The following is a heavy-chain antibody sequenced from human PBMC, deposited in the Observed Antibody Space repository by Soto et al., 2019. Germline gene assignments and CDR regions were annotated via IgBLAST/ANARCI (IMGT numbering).Heavy chain of an antibody. CDR1: GYSFTDYH. D-gene: IGHD2-8*01. CDR3: AKGDSTDCSNGVCSFFYNHDMDV. J-gene: IGHJ6*02. CDR2: INPKSGGT. Sequence: ASVKVSCKASGYSFTDYHIHWVRQAPGQGLEWLGRINPKSGGTSTAQKFQGWVTMTTDTSISTASMELTRLTSDDTAIYYCAKGDSTDCSNGVCSFFYNHDMDVWGQGTTVTVSS. V-gene: IGHV1-2*04.